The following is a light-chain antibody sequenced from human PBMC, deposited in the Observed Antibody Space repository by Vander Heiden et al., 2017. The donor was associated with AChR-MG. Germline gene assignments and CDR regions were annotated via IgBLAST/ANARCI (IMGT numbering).Light chain of an antibody. CDR3: CSYAGSYRRV. CDR2: DVS. CDR1: SSDVGGYNY. Sequence: QSALTQPRSVSGSPGQSVTISCTGTSSDVGGYNYVSWYQQHPGKAPKLIIYDVSERPSGVPDRFSGSKSGNTASLTISGLQADDEADYYCCSYAGSYRRVFGGGTKLTVL. V-gene: IGLV2-11*01. J-gene: IGLJ3*02.